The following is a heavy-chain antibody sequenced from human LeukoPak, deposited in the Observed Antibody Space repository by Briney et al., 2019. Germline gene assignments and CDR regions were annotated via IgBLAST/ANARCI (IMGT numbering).Heavy chain of an antibody. CDR3: TLYLGS. Sequence: GGPLRLSCSASVFTFSNAWMRWVRQAPGKGLEWIGLIKSKADGGATYYAAPVKGRFTISRDDSKNTLYLQMSSLKTEDTAMYYVTLYLGSWGQGTLVTVSS. J-gene: IGHJ4*02. CDR1: VFTFSNAW. V-gene: IGHV3-15*01. CDR2: IKSKADGGAT.